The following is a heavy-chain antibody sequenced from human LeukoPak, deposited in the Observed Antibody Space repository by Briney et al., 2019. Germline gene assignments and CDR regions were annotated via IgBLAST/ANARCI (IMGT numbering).Heavy chain of an antibody. CDR2: IRYDGSNK. CDR3: AKDRYGDQNWFDP. D-gene: IGHD4-17*01. CDR1: GFTFSSYG. J-gene: IGHJ5*02. V-gene: IGHV3-30*02. Sequence: GGSLRLSCAASGFTFSSYGMHWVRQAPGKGLEWVAFIRYDGSNKYYADSVKGRFTISRDNSKNTLYLQMNSLRAEDTAVYYCAKDRYGDQNWFDPWGQGTLVTVSS.